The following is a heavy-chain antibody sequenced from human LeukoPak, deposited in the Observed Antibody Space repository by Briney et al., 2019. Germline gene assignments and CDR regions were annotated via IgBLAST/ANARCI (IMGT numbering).Heavy chain of an antibody. CDR3: ARDSSGYYGRGYYYYGMDV. D-gene: IGHD3-22*01. CDR2: IIPIFGTA. J-gene: IGHJ6*02. V-gene: IGHV1-69*13. CDR1: GGTFSSYA. Sequence: GASVKVSCKASGGTFSSYAISWVRQAPGQGLEWMGGIIPIFGTANYAQKFQGRVTITADESTSTAYMELSSLRSEDTAVYYCARDSSGYYGRGYYYYGMDVWGQGTTVTVSS.